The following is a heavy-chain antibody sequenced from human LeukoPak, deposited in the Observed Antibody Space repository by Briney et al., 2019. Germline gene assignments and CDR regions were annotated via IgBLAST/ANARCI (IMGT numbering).Heavy chain of an antibody. CDR1: GGTFSSYA. J-gene: IGHJ4*02. V-gene: IGHV1-69*04. CDR3: ARSPQNNSGTYFDY. Sequence: ASVKVSCKASGGTFSSYAISWVRQAPGQGLEWMGRIIPILGIANYAQKFQGRVTITADKSTSTAYMELSSLRSEDTAVYYCARSPQNNSGTYFDYWGQGTLVTVSS. CDR2: IIPILGIA. D-gene: IGHD1-26*01.